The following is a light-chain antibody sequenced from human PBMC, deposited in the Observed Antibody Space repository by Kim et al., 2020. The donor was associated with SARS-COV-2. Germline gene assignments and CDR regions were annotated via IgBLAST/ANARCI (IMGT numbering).Light chain of an antibody. J-gene: IGKJ5*01. CDR2: AVS. Sequence: EIVMTQSPATLSVSPGERATLSCRASQSVSSNLAWYQQKPGQAPRLLIYAVSTRATGIPARFSGSRSGTEFTLTISSLQSEDFAVYYCQHYNNWPITFGQGTRLEIK. CDR3: QHYNNWPIT. V-gene: IGKV3-15*01. CDR1: QSVSSN.